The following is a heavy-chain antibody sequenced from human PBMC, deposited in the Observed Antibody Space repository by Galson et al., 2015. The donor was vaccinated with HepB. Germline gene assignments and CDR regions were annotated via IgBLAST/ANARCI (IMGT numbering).Heavy chain of an antibody. J-gene: IGHJ4*02. CDR3: ARAGYKANGGYSHY. V-gene: IGHV3-30-3*01. CDR2: ISYDGSNK. Sequence: SLRLSCAASGFTFGSYAMHWVRQAPGKGQEWVAVISYDGSNKNYADSVNGRYTISRDNSKNTLYLQVNSLQADDTAVYYCARAGYKANGGYSHYWGQGTLVTVSS. CDR1: GFTFGSYA. D-gene: IGHD3-22*01.